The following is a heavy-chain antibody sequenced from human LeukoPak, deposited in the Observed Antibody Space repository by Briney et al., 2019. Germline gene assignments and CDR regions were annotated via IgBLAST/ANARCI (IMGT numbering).Heavy chain of an antibody. D-gene: IGHD6-13*01. V-gene: IGHV3-9*01. CDR2: ISWNSGSI. CDR1: GFTFDDYA. J-gene: IGHJ3*02. CDR3: AKDVAAAGTAFDI. Sequence: GGSLRLSCAASGFTFDDYAMHWVRHAPGKGLEWVSGISWNSGSIGYADSVKGRFTISRDNAKNSLYLQMNSLRAEDTALYYCAKDVAAAGTAFDIWGQGTMVTVSS.